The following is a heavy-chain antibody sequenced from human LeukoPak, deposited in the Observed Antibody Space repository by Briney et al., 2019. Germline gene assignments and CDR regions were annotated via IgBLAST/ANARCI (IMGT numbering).Heavy chain of an antibody. V-gene: IGHV4-38-2*02. CDR3: ARYGSGYYPFDY. Sequence: PSETLSLTCTVSGYSISSGYYWGWIRQPPGKGLEWIGSIYHSGSTYYNPSLKSRVTISVDTSKNQFSLKLSSVTAADTAVYYCARYGSGYYPFDYWVQGTMVTVSS. CDR1: GYSISSGYY. CDR2: IYHSGST. J-gene: IGHJ4*02. D-gene: IGHD3-3*01.